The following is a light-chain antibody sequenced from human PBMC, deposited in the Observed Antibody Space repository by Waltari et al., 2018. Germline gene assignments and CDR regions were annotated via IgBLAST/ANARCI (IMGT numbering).Light chain of an antibody. Sequence: EIVLTQSPGTLSLSPGERATLSCRASQSVSSSYLAWYQQKPGQAPRLLIYGASSRATGIPDRISGSGSGTDFTLTLSSLEPEDFAVYYCQQASSFPITFGPGTKVEIK. CDR1: QSVSSSY. CDR2: GAS. CDR3: QQASSFPIT. J-gene: IGKJ3*01. V-gene: IGKV3-20*01.